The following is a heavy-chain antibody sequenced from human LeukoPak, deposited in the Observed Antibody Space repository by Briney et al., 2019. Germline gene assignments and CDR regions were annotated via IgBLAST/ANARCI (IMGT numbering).Heavy chain of an antibody. CDR1: GFTFSSYD. Sequence: GGSLRLSCAASGFTFSSYDMHWVRQATGKGLEWVSAIGTAGDTYYPGSVKGRFTISRDNAKNSLYLQMNSLRAEDTAVYYCARDKAWPPMGPVHYFDYWGQGTLVTVSS. V-gene: IGHV3-13*01. CDR2: IGTAGDT. CDR3: ARDKAWPPMGPVHYFDY. J-gene: IGHJ4*02.